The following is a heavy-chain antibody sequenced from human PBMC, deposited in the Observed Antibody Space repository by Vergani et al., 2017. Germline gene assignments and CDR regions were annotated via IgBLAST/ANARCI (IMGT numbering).Heavy chain of an antibody. Sequence: EVQLVQSGAEVKKPGATMKISCKVSGYTFTDHYMHWVKQARGKGLEWMGFVDPEDGETIYAEKFKGRVTIAADTSTDTAHLELSSLRSEDTAVYYCATPQTVTTGGMEVWGQGTTVIVSS. CDR2: VDPEDGET. V-gene: IGHV1-69-2*01. J-gene: IGHJ6*02. CDR1: GYTFTDHY. CDR3: ATPQTVTTGGMEV. D-gene: IGHD4-17*01.